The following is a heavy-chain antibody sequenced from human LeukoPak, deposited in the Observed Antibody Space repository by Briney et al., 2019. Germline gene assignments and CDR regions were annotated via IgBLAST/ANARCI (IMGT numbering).Heavy chain of an antibody. V-gene: IGHV1-2*02. J-gene: IGHJ6*03. D-gene: IGHD1-26*01. CDR2: INPNSGGT. CDR1: GYTFTGYY. CDR3: ARGYPSHYYYYYYMDV. Sequence: ASVKASCKASGYTFTGYYMHWVRQAPGQGLEWMGWINPNSGGTNYAQKFQGRVTMTRDTSISTAYMELSRLRSDDTAVYYCARGYPSHYYYYYYMDVWGKGTTVTVSS.